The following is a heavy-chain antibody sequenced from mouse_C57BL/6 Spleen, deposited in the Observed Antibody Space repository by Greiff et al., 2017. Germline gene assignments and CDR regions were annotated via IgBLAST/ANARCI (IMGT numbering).Heavy chain of an antibody. CDR3: ARPGSNYENYFDY. CDR2: IDPEDGET. V-gene: IGHV14-2*01. J-gene: IGHJ2*01. Sequence: VQLQQSGAELVKPGASVKLSCTASGFNIKDYYMHWVKQRTEQGLEWIGRIDPEDGETKYAPKFQGKATIPADPSSSTAYLQLSSLTSEGTAVDDYARPGSNYENYFDYWGKGTTLTVSS. CDR1: GFNIKDYY. D-gene: IGHD2-5*01.